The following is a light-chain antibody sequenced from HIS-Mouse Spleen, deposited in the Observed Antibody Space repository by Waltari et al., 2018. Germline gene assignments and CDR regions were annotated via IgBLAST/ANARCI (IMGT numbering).Light chain of an antibody. CDR3: CSYAGSSTWV. V-gene: IGLV2-23*01. CDR2: EGS. Sequence: QSALTQPASVSGSPGQSITISSTGNRSAVGSYNLVSWYQQHPGKAPKLMIYEGSKRPSGVSNRCSGSKSGNTASLTISGLQAEDEADYYCCSYAGSSTWVFGGGTKLTVL. J-gene: IGLJ3*02. CDR1: RSAVGSYNL.